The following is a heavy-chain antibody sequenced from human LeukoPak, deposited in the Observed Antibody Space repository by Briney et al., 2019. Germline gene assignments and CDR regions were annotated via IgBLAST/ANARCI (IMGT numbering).Heavy chain of an antibody. Sequence: SETLSLTCTVSGDSISTSYWSWIRQPPGKGLEWIGYIYYSGSTNYNPSLKSRVTISVDTSKNQFSLKLSSVTAADTAVYYCARADSSGWGYYFDYWGQGTLVTVSS. V-gene: IGHV4-59*01. CDR3: ARADSSGWGYYFDY. J-gene: IGHJ4*02. D-gene: IGHD6-19*01. CDR2: IYYSGST. CDR1: GDSISTSY.